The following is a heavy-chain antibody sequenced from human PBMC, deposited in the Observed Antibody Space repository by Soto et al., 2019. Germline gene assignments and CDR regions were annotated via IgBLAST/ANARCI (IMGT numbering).Heavy chain of an antibody. J-gene: IGHJ6*02. CDR3: AKVPVSEYYDFGSGTYKCDYGMDV. CDR2: IPYDGSNT. Sequence: QVQLVESGGGVVQPGRSLRLSCAASGFTFSSYGMHWVRQAPGKGLEWVAVIPYDGSNTYYADSVKGRFTISRDNSKSTLYLQMSSLRAEDRAVYYCAKVPVSEYYDFGSGTYKCDYGMDVWVRGGTVTVSS. CDR1: GFTFSSYG. D-gene: IGHD3-3*01. V-gene: IGHV3-30*18.